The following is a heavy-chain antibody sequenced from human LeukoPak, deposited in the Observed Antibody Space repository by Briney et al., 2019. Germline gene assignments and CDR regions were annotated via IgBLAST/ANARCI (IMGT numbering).Heavy chain of an antibody. Sequence: SQTLSLTCAVSGGSISSGGYSWSWIRQPPGKGLEWIGYIYRSGSTYYNPSLKSRVTISVDRSKNQFSLKLSSVTAADTAVYYGVRLVGGDIGYWGQGTLVTVSS. CDR2: IYRSGST. D-gene: IGHD5-12*01. J-gene: IGHJ4*02. CDR1: GGSISSGGYS. V-gene: IGHV4-30-2*01. CDR3: VRLVGGDIGY.